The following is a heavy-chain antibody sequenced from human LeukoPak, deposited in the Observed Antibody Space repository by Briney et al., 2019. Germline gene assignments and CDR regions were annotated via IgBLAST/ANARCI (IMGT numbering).Heavy chain of an antibody. V-gene: IGHV4-59*01. CDR1: GGSISSYY. CDR2: IYYSGST. D-gene: IGHD6-13*01. J-gene: IGHJ4*02. Sequence: NPSETLSLTCTVSGGSISSYYWSWIRQPPGKGLEWIGYIYYSGSTNYNPSLKSRVTISVDTSKNQFSLKLSSVTAADTAVYYCARESGSSWLSFDYWGQGTLVTVSS. CDR3: ARESGSSWLSFDY.